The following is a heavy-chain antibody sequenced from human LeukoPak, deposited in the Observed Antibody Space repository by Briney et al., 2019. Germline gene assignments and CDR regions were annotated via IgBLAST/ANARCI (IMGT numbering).Heavy chain of an antibody. J-gene: IGHJ4*02. CDR3: AKRMGPMVTTGDRPLDY. V-gene: IGHV3-30*02. Sequence: GGSLRFSCAASGFTFSAYGMHWVRQAPGKGLEWVAFIRDDGSNKYYEDSLRGRFTISRDNSKSTLYLQMNSLKAEDPAVYYCAKRMGPMVTTGDRPLDYWGQGTLVTVSS. CDR2: IRDDGSNK. D-gene: IGHD4-17*01. CDR1: GFTFSAYG.